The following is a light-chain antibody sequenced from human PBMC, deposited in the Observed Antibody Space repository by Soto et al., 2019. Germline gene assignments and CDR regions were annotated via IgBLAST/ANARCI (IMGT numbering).Light chain of an antibody. CDR2: SNS. V-gene: IGLV1-44*01. J-gene: IGLJ2*01. CDR3: SAWDDRLNGVV. CDR1: STNIGRNT. Sequence: QSVRTQTPSASGTPGQRVSISCSGSSTNIGRNTVIWYQQVPGTTPKVLIYSNSQRPSGVPDRFSGSKSRTSASLAISGLQSDDEADYCCSAWDDRLNGVVFGGGTTLTVL.